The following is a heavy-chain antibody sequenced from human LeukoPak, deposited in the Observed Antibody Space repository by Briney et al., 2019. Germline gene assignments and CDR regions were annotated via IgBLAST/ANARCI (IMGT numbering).Heavy chain of an antibody. J-gene: IGHJ5*02. CDR3: AKDGRFLDESWFDP. Sequence: PGGSLRLSCAASGFTFSSYAMSRVRQAPGKGLEWVSAISGSGGSTYYADSVKGRFTISRDNSKNTLYLQMNSLRAEDTAVYYCAKDGRFLDESWFDPWGQGTLVTVSS. V-gene: IGHV3-23*01. CDR1: GFTFSSYA. D-gene: IGHD3-3*01. CDR2: ISGSGGST.